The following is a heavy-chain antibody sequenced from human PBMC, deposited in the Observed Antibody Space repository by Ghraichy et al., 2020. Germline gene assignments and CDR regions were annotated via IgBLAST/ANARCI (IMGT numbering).Heavy chain of an antibody. Sequence: SQTRSLTCAISGDSVSSNRAGWNWIRQSPSRGLEWLGRTYYRSKWNNDFALSVKSRITIKPDTSKNHFSLQLNSVTPEDTAVYYCARDRERYSGSGSSFDYWGQGTRVTVSS. CDR3: ARDRERYSGSGSSFDY. V-gene: IGHV6-1*01. J-gene: IGHJ4*02. CDR2: TYYRSKWNN. D-gene: IGHD3-10*01. CDR1: GDSVSSNRAG.